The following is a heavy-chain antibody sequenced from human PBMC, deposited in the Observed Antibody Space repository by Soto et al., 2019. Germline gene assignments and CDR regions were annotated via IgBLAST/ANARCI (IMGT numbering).Heavy chain of an antibody. CDR2: IKQDGSEK. J-gene: IGHJ6*03. CDR3: AREGEGDFWSGYYTHYYYMDV. Sequence: EVQLVESGGGLVQPGGSLRLSCAASGFTFSSYWTSWVRQAPGKGLEWVANIKQDGSEKYYVDSVKGRFTISRDNAKNSLYLQMNSLRAEDTAVYYCAREGEGDFWSGYYTHYYYMDVWGKGTTVTVSS. CDR1: GFTFSSYW. D-gene: IGHD3-3*01. V-gene: IGHV3-7*01.